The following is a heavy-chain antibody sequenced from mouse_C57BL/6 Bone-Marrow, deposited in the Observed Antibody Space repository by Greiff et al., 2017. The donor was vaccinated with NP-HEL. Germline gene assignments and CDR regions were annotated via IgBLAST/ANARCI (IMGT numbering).Heavy chain of an antibody. J-gene: IGHJ2*01. CDR1: GYTFTDYE. D-gene: IGHD1-1*01. CDR3: TRWNYQGY. V-gene: IGHV1-15*01. Sequence: QVQLQQSGAELVRPGASVTLSCKASGYTFTDYEMHWVKQTPVHGLEWIGAIDPETGGTAYNQKFKGKAILTADKSSSTAYMQLSSLTSEDSAVYYCTRWNYQGYWGQGTTLTVSS. CDR2: IDPETGGT.